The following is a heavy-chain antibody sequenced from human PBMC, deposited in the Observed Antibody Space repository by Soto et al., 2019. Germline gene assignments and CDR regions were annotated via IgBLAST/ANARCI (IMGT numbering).Heavy chain of an antibody. CDR3: AKAPLGSGYGLDY. CDR1: GFTFRNYA. Sequence: EVQLLDSGGGLVQPGGSLRLSCDASGFTFRNYAMNWVRHAPGKGLDCVSAINGSGGSTYYSDSVKGLFTISRDNSKNPLYLQMSSLRAEDTPVYYCAKAPLGSGYGLDYWGQGTVVTVSS. CDR2: INGSGGST. V-gene: IGHV3-23*01. D-gene: IGHD5-12*01. J-gene: IGHJ4*02.